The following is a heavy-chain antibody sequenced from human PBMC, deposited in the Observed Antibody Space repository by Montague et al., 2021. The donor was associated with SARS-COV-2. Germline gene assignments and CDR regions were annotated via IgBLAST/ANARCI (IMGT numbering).Heavy chain of an antibody. CDR2: IDHTGDT. J-gene: IGHJ4*02. D-gene: IGHD3-22*01. Sequence: SETLSLTCAVSGGSFHIFSWGWIRQSPGKGLEWIGEIDHTGDTKYNPSLKSRATISVDKSKNQFSLNVTSMTAADTAMYYCARGTRVVGITPGFRWWGQGTQVAVSS. V-gene: IGHV4-34*01. CDR3: ARGTRVVGITPGFRW. CDR1: GGSFHIFS.